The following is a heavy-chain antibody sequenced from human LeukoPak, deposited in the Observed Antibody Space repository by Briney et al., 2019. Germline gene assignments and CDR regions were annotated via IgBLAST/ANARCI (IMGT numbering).Heavy chain of an antibody. J-gene: IGHJ1*01. CDR2: IIPILGIA. CDR3: AREGSRGSYFQH. V-gene: IGHV1-69*04. D-gene: IGHD3-16*01. CDR1: GGTFSSYA. Sequence: SVKVSCKASGGTFSSYAISWVRQAPGQGLEWMGRIIPILGIANYAQKFQGRVTITADKSTSTAYMELSSLRSEDTAVYYCAREGSRGSYFQHWGQGTLVTVSP.